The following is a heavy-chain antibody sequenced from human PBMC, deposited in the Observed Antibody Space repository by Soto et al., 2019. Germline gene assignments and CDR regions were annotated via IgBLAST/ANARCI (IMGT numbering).Heavy chain of an antibody. Sequence: SVKVSCKASGFTFTSSAVQWVRQARGQRLEWIGWIVVGSGNTNYAQKFQERVTITMDMSTSTAYMELSSLRSEDTAVYYCAADRGIAARPDYYYYYGMDVWGQGTTVTVSS. J-gene: IGHJ6*02. V-gene: IGHV1-58*01. D-gene: IGHD6-6*01. CDR2: IVVGSGNT. CDR1: GFTFTSSA. CDR3: AADRGIAARPDYYYYYGMDV.